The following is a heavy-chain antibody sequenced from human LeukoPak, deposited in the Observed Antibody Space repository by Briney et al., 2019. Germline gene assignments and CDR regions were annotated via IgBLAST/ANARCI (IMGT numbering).Heavy chain of an antibody. D-gene: IGHD1-1*01. V-gene: IGHV1-18*04. Sequence: ASVKVSCKASGYTFTDYYIHWVRQAPGQGLEWMGWISAYNGNTNYAQKLQGRVTMTTDTSTSTAYMELRSLRSDDTAVYYCARDLWRHYFDYWGQGTLVTVSS. J-gene: IGHJ4*02. CDR1: GYTFTDYY. CDR2: ISAYNGNT. CDR3: ARDLWRHYFDY.